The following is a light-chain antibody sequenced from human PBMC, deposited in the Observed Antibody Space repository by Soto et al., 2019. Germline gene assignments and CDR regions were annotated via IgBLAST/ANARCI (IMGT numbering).Light chain of an antibody. CDR2: DIS. Sequence: EVVMTQSPATLSVSPGERATLSCRASQTVSRNLAWYQQRPGQAPRLLIYDISNRATGVPARLSGSGSETEFTLTISSLQSEDFAVSFCQQYNNWPSFGQGTRLEIK. J-gene: IGKJ5*01. CDR1: QTVSRN. V-gene: IGKV3-15*01. CDR3: QQYNNWPS.